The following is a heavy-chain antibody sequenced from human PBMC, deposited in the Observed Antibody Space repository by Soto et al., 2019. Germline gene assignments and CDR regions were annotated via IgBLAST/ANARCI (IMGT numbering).Heavy chain of an antibody. Sequence: QVQLVQSGAEVKKPGASVKVSCKASGSPFTSYGISWVRQAPGQGLEWMGWISASNGNTNYAQKLQGRVTMTTDPSTSTAYMERRSRRSDDTAGSYCGLSSEKCSGTSGTHNWCDPWGQGTLVTVSS. CDR3: GLSSEKCSGTSGTHNWCDP. V-gene: IGHV1-18*04. CDR1: GSPFTSYG. D-gene: IGHD2-2*01. CDR2: ISASNGNT. J-gene: IGHJ5*02.